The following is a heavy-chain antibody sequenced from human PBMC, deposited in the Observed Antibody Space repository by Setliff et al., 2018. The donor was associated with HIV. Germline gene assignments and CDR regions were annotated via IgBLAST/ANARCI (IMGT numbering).Heavy chain of an antibody. J-gene: IGHJ4*02. CDR2: ISGSGVNS. Sequence: GGSLRLSCAASGFTFSNYVINWVRQAPGKGLEWISGISGSGVNSYYADSVKGRFTISRDNSKNTVYLQMNSLRAEDTAVYYCAKTSNTGYLFCSDYWGQGTLVTISS. V-gene: IGHV3-23*01. D-gene: IGHD3-9*01. CDR3: AKTSNTGYLFCSDY. CDR1: GFTFSNYV.